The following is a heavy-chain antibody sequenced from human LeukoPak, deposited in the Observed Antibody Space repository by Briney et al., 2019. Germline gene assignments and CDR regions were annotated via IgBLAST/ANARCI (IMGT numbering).Heavy chain of an antibody. V-gene: IGHV3-53*04. D-gene: IGHD6-19*01. Sequence: GGSLRLSCAASGFTVSSNYMSWVRQAPGKGLEWVSVIYSGGSTYYADSVKGRFTISRHNSNNTLFLQMNSLRAEDTAVYYCMGSGWYTFDYWGQGTLVTVSS. CDR1: GFTVSSNY. CDR3: MGSGWYTFDY. CDR2: IYSGGST. J-gene: IGHJ4*02.